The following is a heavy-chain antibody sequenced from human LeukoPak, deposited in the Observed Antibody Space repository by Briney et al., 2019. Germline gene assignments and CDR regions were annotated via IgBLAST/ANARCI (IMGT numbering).Heavy chain of an antibody. J-gene: IGHJ4*02. Sequence: SLRLSCAASGFTFDDYAMHWFRQAPGKGLEWVSGITWNSDSIVYADSVKGRFTISRDYAKNSLYLQMNSLRAEDTALYYCAKDTTSMLRGLPNYWGQGTLVTVSS. D-gene: IGHD3-10*01. CDR1: GFTFDDYA. V-gene: IGHV3-9*01. CDR3: AKDTTSMLRGLPNY. CDR2: ITWNSDSI.